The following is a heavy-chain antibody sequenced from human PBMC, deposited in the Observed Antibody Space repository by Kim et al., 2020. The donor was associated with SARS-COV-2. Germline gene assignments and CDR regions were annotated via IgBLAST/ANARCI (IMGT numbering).Heavy chain of an antibody. CDR3: AREGYGDYADFDYYYYGMDV. D-gene: IGHD4-17*01. Sequence: SVKVSCKASGGTFSSYAISWVRQAPGQGLEWMGGIIPIFGTANYAQKFQGRVTITADESTSTAYMELSSLRSEDTAVYYCAREGYGDYADFDYYYYGMDVWGQGTTVTVSS. V-gene: IGHV1-69*13. CDR1: GGTFSSYA. CDR2: IIPIFGTA. J-gene: IGHJ6*02.